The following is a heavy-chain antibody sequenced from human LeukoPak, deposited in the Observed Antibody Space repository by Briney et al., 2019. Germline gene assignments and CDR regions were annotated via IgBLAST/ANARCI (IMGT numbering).Heavy chain of an antibody. CDR2: IRFDGSNK. Sequence: GSLRLSCAASGFTFSNYGMYWVRQAPGKGLEWVAFIRFDGSNKYYADSVKGRFTISRDNSKNTLFLQMNSLRAEDTAVYYCARAPMSCSGGYCYYYYYMDVWGKGTTVTISS. J-gene: IGHJ6*03. D-gene: IGHD2-15*01. V-gene: IGHV3-30*02. CDR3: ARAPMSCSGGYCYYYYYMDV. CDR1: GFTFSNYG.